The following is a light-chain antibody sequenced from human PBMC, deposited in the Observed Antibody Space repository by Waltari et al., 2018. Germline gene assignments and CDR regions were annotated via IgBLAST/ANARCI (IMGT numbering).Light chain of an antibody. V-gene: IGKV3-20*01. Sequence: EVVLTQSPGTLSLSPGERATLFCRASQSVSRYLAWYQQKPGQAPRHLIYGASSRATGIPDRFSGVGSGTDFSLTISRLEPEDFAVYYCQKYDRLPATFGQGTKVEIK. J-gene: IGKJ1*01. CDR3: QKYDRLPAT. CDR2: GAS. CDR1: QSVSRY.